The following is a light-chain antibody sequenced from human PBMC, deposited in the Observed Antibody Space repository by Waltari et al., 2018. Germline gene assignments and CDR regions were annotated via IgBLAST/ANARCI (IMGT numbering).Light chain of an antibody. Sequence: VLTQSSGTMALSPGEIAPLSCRASQSVGRALAWDQQKPGQAPRLLIYDAPIRATGVPDRFSGSGSGTDFSITISRLEPEDVAVYNCQHYVRLPVTFGQGTKVE. CDR3: QHYVRLPVT. V-gene: IGKV3-20*01. CDR1: QSVGRA. J-gene: IGKJ1*01. CDR2: DAP.